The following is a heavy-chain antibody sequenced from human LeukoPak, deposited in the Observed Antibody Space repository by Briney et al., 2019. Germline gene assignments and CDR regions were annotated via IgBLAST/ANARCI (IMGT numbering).Heavy chain of an antibody. CDR3: ARGARYYDFWSGYSYYFDY. Sequence: ASVKVSCKASGYTFPSYDINWVRQATGQGLEWMGWMNPNSGNTGYAQKFQGRVTITRNTSISTAYMELSSLRSEDTAVYYCARGARYYDFWSGYSYYFDYWGQGTLVTVSS. CDR1: GYTFPSYD. CDR2: MNPNSGNT. D-gene: IGHD3-3*01. J-gene: IGHJ4*02. V-gene: IGHV1-8*03.